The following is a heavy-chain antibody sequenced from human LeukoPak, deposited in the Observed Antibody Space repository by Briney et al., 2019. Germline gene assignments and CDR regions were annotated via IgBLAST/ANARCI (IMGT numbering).Heavy chain of an antibody. CDR2: IRQDGGEK. V-gene: IGHV3-7*01. CDR1: GFTFSTYW. CDR3: ARPRAPVTRISSFDM. J-gene: IGHJ3*02. D-gene: IGHD2/OR15-2a*01. Sequence: GGSLRLSCVGSGFTFSTYWMSWVRQAPGKGLEWVANIRQDGGEKYYVDSVKGRFSISRDDARNSLYLQMNRLTAEDTAVYYCARPRAPVTRISSFDMWGQGTMVTVSS.